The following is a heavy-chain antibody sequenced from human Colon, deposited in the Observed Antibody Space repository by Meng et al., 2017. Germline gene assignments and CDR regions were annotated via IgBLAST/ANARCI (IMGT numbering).Heavy chain of an antibody. CDR3: ARGVRRIAAAGSYFDY. V-gene: IGHV4-31*03. CDR1: GGSIRSGGYY. CDR2: IYYSGST. J-gene: IGHJ4*02. Sequence: QVQLQESGPGPVKPSQTLSLTCTVSGGSIRSGGYYWSWIRQHLVKGLEWIGYIYYSGSTYYNPSLKSRVTISVDTSKNQFSLKLSSVTAADTAVYYCARGVRRIAAAGSYFDYWGQGTLVTVSS. D-gene: IGHD6-13*01.